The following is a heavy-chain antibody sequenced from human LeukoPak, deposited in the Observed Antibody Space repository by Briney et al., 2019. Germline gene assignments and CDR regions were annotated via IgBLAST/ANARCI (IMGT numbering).Heavy chain of an antibody. CDR3: ARRLTQYDCFDP. Sequence: SQTLSLTCDISRDSVSSNSVTWNWIRQSPSRGLEWLGRTYYRSTWYNDYAVSVRGRITVNPDTSKNQFSLHLNSVTPEDTAVYYCARRLTQYDCFDPWGQGILVTVSS. J-gene: IGHJ5*02. D-gene: IGHD2-2*01. CDR1: RDSVSSNSVT. CDR2: TYYRSTWYN. V-gene: IGHV6-1*01.